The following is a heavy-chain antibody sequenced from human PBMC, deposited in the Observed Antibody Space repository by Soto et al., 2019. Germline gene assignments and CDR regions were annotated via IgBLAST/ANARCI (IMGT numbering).Heavy chain of an antibody. CDR1: GGSISSSSYY. Sequence: QLQLQESGPGLVKPSETLSLTCTVSGGSISSSSYYWGWIRQPPGKGLEWIGRIYYSGSTYYNPSLKSRVTISVDTSKNQFSLKLSSVTAADTAVYYCARLEYQLYPWFDPWGQGTLVTVSS. V-gene: IGHV4-39*01. J-gene: IGHJ5*02. CDR2: IYYSGST. D-gene: IGHD2-2*01. CDR3: ARLEYQLYPWFDP.